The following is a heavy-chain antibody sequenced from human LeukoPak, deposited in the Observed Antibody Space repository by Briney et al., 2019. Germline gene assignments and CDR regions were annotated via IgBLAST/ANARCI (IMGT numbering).Heavy chain of an antibody. J-gene: IGHJ4*02. CDR2: IIPMHGIT. V-gene: IGHV1-69*04. CDR3: AREDTAMVVCDY. CDR1: GGTFSIYG. Sequence: GASVKVSCKASGGTFSIYGISWVRQAPGRGLEWMGRIIPMHGITNYAQKFQGRVTITADKSTSTVYMELSSLTSEDTAIYYCAREDTAMVVCDYWGQGTLVTVSS. D-gene: IGHD5-18*01.